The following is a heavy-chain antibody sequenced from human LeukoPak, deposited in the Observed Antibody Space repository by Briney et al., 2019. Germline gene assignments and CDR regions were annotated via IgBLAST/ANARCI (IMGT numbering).Heavy chain of an antibody. CDR1: GGSISSSSYY. D-gene: IGHD3-22*01. J-gene: IGHJ4*02. CDR3: AGHGGYYDTTGYLLPRLDY. Sequence: SETLSLTCTVSGGSISSSSYYWGWIRQPPGKGLEWIGTIYYSGSTYYNPSLKSRVTISVDTSKSQFSLKLNSVTAADTAVYYCAGHGGYYDTTGYLLPRLDYWGQGTLVTVSS. CDR2: IYYSGST. V-gene: IGHV4-39*07.